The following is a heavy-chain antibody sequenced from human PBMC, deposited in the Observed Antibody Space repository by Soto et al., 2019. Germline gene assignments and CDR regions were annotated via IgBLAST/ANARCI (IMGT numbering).Heavy chain of an antibody. Sequence: PGGSLRLSCAASGFTFSSYAMHWVRQAPGKGLEWVAVISYDGSNKYYADSVKGRFTISRDNSKNTLYLQMNSLRAEDTAVYYCARDFVECTNGVCPRGYYYYGMDVWGQGTTVTV. CDR3: ARDFVECTNGVCPRGYYYYGMDV. CDR2: ISYDGSNK. J-gene: IGHJ6*02. V-gene: IGHV3-30-3*01. D-gene: IGHD2-8*01. CDR1: GFTFSSYA.